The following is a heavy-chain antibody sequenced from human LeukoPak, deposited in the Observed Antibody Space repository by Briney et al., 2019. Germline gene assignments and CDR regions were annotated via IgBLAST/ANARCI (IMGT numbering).Heavy chain of an antibody. D-gene: IGHD3-10*01. V-gene: IGHV1-2*06. J-gene: IGHJ4*02. Sequence: ASVKVSCKASGYTFTGYYMHWVRQAPGQGLEWMGRINPNSGGTNYAQKFQGRVTMTRDTSISTAYLQWSSLKASDTAMYYCARLPHYGSENYFIDYWGQGTLVTVSS. CDR3: ARLPHYGSENYFIDY. CDR2: INPNSGGT. CDR1: GYTFTGYY.